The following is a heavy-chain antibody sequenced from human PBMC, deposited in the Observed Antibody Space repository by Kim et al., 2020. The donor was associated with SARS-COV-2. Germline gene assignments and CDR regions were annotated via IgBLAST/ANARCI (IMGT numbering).Heavy chain of an antibody. D-gene: IGHD6-6*01. CDR2: ISWNGGRI. CDR3: AKDHSSSSEYFDY. CDR1: GFIFGDFA. J-gene: IGHJ4*02. Sequence: GGSLRLSCAASGFIFGDFAMSWVRQAPGKGLEWVSSISWNGGRIAYADSVKGRFTISRDNAKNSLYLQMNSLRREDTALYFCAKDHSSSSEYFDYWGQGT. V-gene: IGHV3-9*01.